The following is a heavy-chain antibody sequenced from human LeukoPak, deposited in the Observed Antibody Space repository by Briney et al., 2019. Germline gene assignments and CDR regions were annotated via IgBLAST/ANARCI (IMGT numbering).Heavy chain of an antibody. D-gene: IGHD5/OR15-5a*01. CDR3: ASVSNFYDMDV. CDR2: IKQDGSEK. Sequence: GGSLRLSCAASGFTFSSFWMTWVRQAPGKGLEWVANIKQDGSEKYYVDSVKGRFTISRDNAKNSLYLQMNSLRAEDTAVYYCASVSNFYDMDVWGQGTTVTVSS. V-gene: IGHV3-7*03. J-gene: IGHJ6*02. CDR1: GFTFSSFW.